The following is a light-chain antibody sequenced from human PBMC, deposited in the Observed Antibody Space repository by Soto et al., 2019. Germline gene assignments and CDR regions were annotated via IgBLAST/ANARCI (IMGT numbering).Light chain of an antibody. CDR1: TGAVTTSNY. Sequence: QTVVTQEPSVTVSPGGAVTLTCCSNTGAVTTSNYQNWIQQKPGQPPRTLTYSTSNTRPWTPARFSGSVVGGKAVLRVSAVGPGDEADYFCLRYYGGVHVFGGGTKLTVL. CDR2: STS. J-gene: IGLJ2*01. V-gene: IGLV7-43*01. CDR3: LRYYGGVHV.